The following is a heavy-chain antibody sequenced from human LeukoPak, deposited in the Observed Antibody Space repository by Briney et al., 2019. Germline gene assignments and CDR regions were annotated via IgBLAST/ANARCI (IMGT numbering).Heavy chain of an antibody. J-gene: IGHJ5*02. CDR3: ARRNFWSGFHWFDP. Sequence: SETLSLTCTVSGYSISSGYYWGWIRQPPGKGLEWIGSIYHSGSTYYNPSLKSRVTISVDTSKNQFSLTLSSVTAADTAVYYCARRNFWSGFHWFDPWGQGTLVTVSS. V-gene: IGHV4-38-2*02. CDR1: GYSISSGYY. D-gene: IGHD3-3*01. CDR2: IYHSGST.